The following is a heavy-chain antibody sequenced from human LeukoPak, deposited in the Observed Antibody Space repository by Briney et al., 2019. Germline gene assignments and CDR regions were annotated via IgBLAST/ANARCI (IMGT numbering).Heavy chain of an antibody. CDR3: ARDFGCGGDCGVDY. CDR1: GYTFTGYY. Sequence: ASVKVSCKASGYTFTGYYMHWVRQAPGQGLEWMGIINPSGGSTTYAQRFQGRVTMTRDLSTGTVYMELSSLRSEDTAVYYCARDFGCGGDCGVDYWGQGTLVTVSS. D-gene: IGHD2-21*02. CDR2: INPSGGST. J-gene: IGHJ4*02. V-gene: IGHV1-46*01.